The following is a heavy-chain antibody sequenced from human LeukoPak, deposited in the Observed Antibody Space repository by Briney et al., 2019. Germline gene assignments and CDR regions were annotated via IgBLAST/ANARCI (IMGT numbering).Heavy chain of an antibody. CDR1: GGSISSSSYY. Sequence: SETLSLTCTVSGGSISSSSYYWGWIRQPPGKGLEWIGSIYYSGSTYYNPSLKSRVTISVDTSKNQFSLKLCSVTAADTAVYYCARGSTSSGQFDYWGQGTLVTVSS. CDR3: ARGSTSSGQFDY. D-gene: IGHD6-19*01. CDR2: IYYSGST. V-gene: IGHV4-39*07. J-gene: IGHJ4*02.